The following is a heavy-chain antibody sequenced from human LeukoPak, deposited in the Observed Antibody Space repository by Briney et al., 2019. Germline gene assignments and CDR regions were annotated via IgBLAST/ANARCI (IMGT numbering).Heavy chain of an antibody. CDR2: IYTSGST. V-gene: IGHV4-61*02. CDR1: GGSISSGSYY. CDR3: ARVGAAGTPYYYYMDV. Sequence: SETLSLTCTVSGGSISSGSYYWSWIRQPAGKGLEWIGRIYTSGSTNYNPSLKSRVTISVDTPKNQFSLKLSSVTAADTAVYYCARVGAAGTPYYYYMDVWGKGTTVTVSS. D-gene: IGHD6-13*01. J-gene: IGHJ6*03.